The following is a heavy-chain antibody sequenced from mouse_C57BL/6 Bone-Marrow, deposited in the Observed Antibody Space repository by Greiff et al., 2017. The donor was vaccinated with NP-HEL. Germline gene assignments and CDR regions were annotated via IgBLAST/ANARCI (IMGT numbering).Heavy chain of an antibody. V-gene: IGHV1-52*01. Sequence: QVQLQQPGAELVRPGSSVKLSCKASGYTFTSYWMHWVKQRPIQGLEWIGNIDPSDSETHYNQKFKDKATLTVDKSSSTAYMQLSSLTSEDSAVYDCAREGDYGVGFAYWGQGTLVTVSA. J-gene: IGHJ3*01. D-gene: IGHD2-4*01. CDR3: AREGDYGVGFAY. CDR1: GYTFTSYW. CDR2: IDPSDSET.